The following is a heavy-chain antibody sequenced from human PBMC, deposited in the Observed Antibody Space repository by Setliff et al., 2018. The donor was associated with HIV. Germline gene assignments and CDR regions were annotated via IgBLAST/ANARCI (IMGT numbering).Heavy chain of an antibody. Sequence: ASVKVSCKVSGYTLTELSMHWVRQAPGKGLVWMGGFDPEDGEIIYAQKFQGRVTMIEDTSTDTAYMELSSRRSEDTAVYYCAAVRLRHLGYCRSATCYPDYWGQGTLVTVSS. J-gene: IGHJ4*02. V-gene: IGHV1-24*01. CDR2: FDPEDGEI. CDR3: AAVRLRHLGYCRSATCYPDY. D-gene: IGHD2-15*01. CDR1: GYTLTELS.